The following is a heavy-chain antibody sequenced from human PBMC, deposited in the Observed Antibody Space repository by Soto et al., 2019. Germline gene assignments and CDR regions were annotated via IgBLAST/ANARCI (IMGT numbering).Heavy chain of an antibody. J-gene: IGHJ6*03. V-gene: IGHV1-8*01. CDR2: MNPNNGNT. Sequence: ASVKVSCKASGYTFTSYDINWVRQATGQGLEWMGWMNPNNGNTGYAQKFQGRVTMTRNTSISTAYMELSSLRSEDTAVYYCARLVLLWFGERYYYMDVWGKGTTVTVSS. D-gene: IGHD3-10*01. CDR3: ARLVLLWFGERYYYMDV. CDR1: GYTFTSYD.